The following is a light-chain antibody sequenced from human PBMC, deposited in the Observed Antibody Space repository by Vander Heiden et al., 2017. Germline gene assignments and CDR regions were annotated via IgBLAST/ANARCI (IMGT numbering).Light chain of an antibody. Sequence: EIVFTQSPGTLSSSPGERATLSCRASQSVSSSYLAWYQQKPGQAPRLLIYGASSRATGIPDRFSGSGSGTDFTLTISRLEPEDFAVYYCQQSGWTFGQGTKVEIK. J-gene: IGKJ1*01. CDR1: QSVSSSY. CDR3: QQSGWT. CDR2: GAS. V-gene: IGKV3-20*01.